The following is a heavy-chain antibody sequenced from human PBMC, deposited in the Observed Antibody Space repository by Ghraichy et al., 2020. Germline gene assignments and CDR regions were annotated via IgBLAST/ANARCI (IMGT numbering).Heavy chain of an antibody. Sequence: LSLTCAASGFIFSSYAMSWVRQAPGKGLERVSTISGSGDITDYADSAKGRFTISRDNSKNTLYLQMNSLRVEDTAIYYCAKDRWSGYFDSWGQGTLVTVSS. D-gene: IGHD3-3*01. CDR1: GFIFSSYA. J-gene: IGHJ4*02. CDR2: ISGSGDIT. CDR3: AKDRWSGYFDS. V-gene: IGHV3-23*01.